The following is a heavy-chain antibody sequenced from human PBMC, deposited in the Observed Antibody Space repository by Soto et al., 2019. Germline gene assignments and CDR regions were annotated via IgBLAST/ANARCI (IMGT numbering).Heavy chain of an antibody. J-gene: IGHJ4*02. V-gene: IGHV3-23*01. CDR3: AKDWERRYWTDPVPLDF. D-gene: IGHD1-1*01. CDR1: GFTFSSYA. CDR2: ISGSGGST. Sequence: EVQLLESGGGLVQPGGSLRLSCAASGFTFSSYAMSWVRQAPGKGLECVSAISGSGGSTYYADSVKGRFTISRDNSKNTLNLQMNSLRARDTAVYYGAKDWERRYWTDPVPLDFWGQGTLVTVSS.